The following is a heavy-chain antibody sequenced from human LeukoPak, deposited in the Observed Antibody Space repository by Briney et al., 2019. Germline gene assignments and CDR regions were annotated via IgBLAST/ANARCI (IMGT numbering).Heavy chain of an antibody. CDR1: GFTFSSYA. CDR3: AKDWGDLYSSSSYYYYMDV. J-gene: IGHJ6*03. V-gene: IGHV3-23*01. CDR2: ISGSGGST. Sequence: PGGSLRLSCAASGFTFSSYAMSWVRQAPGKGLEWVSAISGSGGSTYYADSVKGRFTISRDNSKNTLYLQMNSLRAEDTAVYYCAKDWGDLYSSSSYYYYMDVWGKGTTVTVSS. D-gene: IGHD6-6*01.